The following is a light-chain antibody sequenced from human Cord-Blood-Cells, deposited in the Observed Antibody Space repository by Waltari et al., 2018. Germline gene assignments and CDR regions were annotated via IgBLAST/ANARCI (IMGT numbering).Light chain of an antibody. CDR3: CSYAGSSTLV. CDR2: EGS. Sequence: QSALTQPASVSGSPGQSTTISCTGTSSDVGSYNLVSWYQQPPGKAPKLMIYEGSKRPSGVSNRFSGSKSGNTASLTISGLQAEDEADYYCCSYAGSSTLVFGGGTKLTVL. V-gene: IGLV2-23*01. CDR1: SSDVGSYNL. J-gene: IGLJ3*02.